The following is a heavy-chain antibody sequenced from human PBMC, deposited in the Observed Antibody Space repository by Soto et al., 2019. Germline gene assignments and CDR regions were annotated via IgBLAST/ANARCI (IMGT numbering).Heavy chain of an antibody. D-gene: IGHD3-16*02. J-gene: IGHJ6*04. V-gene: IGHV1-69*13. CDR2: IIPIFGTA. Sequence: GASVKVSCKASGGTFSSYAISWVRQAPGQGLEWMGGIIPIFGTANYAQKFQGRVTITADESTSTAYMELSSLRSEDTAVYYCARFTFGGVIAPSAYGMDVWGKGTTVTVSS. CDR3: ARFTFGGVIAPSAYGMDV. CDR1: GGTFSSYA.